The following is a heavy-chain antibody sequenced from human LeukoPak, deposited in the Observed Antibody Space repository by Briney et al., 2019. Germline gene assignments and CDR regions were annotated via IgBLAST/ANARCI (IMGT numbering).Heavy chain of an antibody. J-gene: IGHJ6*02. D-gene: IGHD3-10*01. Sequence: ASVKVSCKASGYTFTSYYMHWVRQAPGQGLEWMGIINPSGGSTSYAQEFQGRVTMTRDTSTSTVYMELSSLRSEDTAVYYCARDPPYGSGSYFDYGMDVWGQGTTVTVSS. CDR2: INPSGGST. V-gene: IGHV1-46*01. CDR3: ARDPPYGSGSYFDYGMDV. CDR1: GYTFTSYY.